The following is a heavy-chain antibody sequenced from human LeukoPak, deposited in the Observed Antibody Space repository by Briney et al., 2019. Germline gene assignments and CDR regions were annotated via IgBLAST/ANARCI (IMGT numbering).Heavy chain of an antibody. CDR1: GASISSGGYY. J-gene: IGHJ5*02. CDR2: IYYSGST. CDR3: ARGRWRAAAGRLDP. V-gene: IGHV4-31*03. Sequence: SETLSLTCTVSGASISSGGYYWSWIRQHPGKGLEWIGYIYYSGSTYYNPSLKSRVAISVDTSKNQFSLKLSSVTAADTAVYYCARGRWRAAAGRLDPWGQGTLVTVSS. D-gene: IGHD6-13*01.